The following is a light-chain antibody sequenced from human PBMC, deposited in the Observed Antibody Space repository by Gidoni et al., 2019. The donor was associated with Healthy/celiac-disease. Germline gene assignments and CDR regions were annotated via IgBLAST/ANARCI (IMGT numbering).Light chain of an antibody. CDR2: GAS. V-gene: IGKV3-15*01. CDR3: QQYNNWPPST. CDR1: ESVSSN. J-gene: IGKJ1*01. Sequence: ERVMTQSPATLSVSPGERATLHRRASESVSSNLAWYQQQPGQAPRLLIYGASTRATGIPARFSGSGSGTEFTLTISSLQSEDFAVYYCQQYNNWPPSTFXXXTKVEIK.